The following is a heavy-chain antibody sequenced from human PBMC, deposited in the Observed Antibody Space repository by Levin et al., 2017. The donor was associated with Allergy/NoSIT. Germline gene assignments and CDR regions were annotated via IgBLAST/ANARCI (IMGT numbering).Heavy chain of an antibody. CDR2: ISDNGDDT. Sequence: GESLKISCAASGFIFRNYDMTWVRQSPGRGLEWVSSISDNGDDTHYTHSVKGRFTISRDNAKNTLYLQMNRLRAEDTAKYFCAKDPTVTTSGWYFDLWGRGLSVIVSS. D-gene: IGHD4-17*01. CDR3: AKDPTVTTSGWYFDL. CDR1: GFIFRNYD. V-gene: IGHV3-23*01. J-gene: IGHJ2*01.